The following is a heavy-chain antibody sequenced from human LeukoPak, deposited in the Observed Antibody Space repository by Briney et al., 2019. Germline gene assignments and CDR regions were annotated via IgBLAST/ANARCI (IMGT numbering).Heavy chain of an antibody. Sequence: PGGSLRLSCAASGFTFSGYWMSWVRQAPGKGLEWVANIKQDGSEKYYVDSVKGRFTISRDNAKDSLYLQMNSLRAEDTAVYYCVRDHHRRLYDSQARDTFDIWGRGTMVTVSS. J-gene: IGHJ3*02. V-gene: IGHV3-7*01. CDR3: VRDHHRRLYDSQARDTFDI. CDR2: IKQDGSEK. D-gene: IGHD5/OR15-5a*01. CDR1: GFTFSGYW.